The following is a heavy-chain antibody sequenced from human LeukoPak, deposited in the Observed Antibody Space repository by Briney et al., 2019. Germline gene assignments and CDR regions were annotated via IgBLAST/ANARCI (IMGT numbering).Heavy chain of an antibody. J-gene: IGHJ5*02. CDR1: GYTFTNLG. V-gene: IGHV1-18*01. CDR3: ARALNREPEHH. CDR2: ISAYNGNT. D-gene: IGHD1-26*01. Sequence: ASVKVSCKASGYTFTNLGISWVRQAPGQGLEWMGWISAYNGNTNYAQKLQGRVTMTTDTSTSTAYMELRSLRSDDTAVYYCARALNREPEHHWGQGTLVTVSS.